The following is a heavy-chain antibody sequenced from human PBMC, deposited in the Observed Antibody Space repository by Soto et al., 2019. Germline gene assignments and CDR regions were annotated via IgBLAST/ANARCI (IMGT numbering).Heavy chain of an antibody. CDR3: ACEQQLATFQH. J-gene: IGHJ1*01. V-gene: IGHV1-3*01. CDR1: GYTFTNYA. D-gene: IGHD6-13*01. Sequence: QVQLVQSGAEVKKPGASVKVSCKASGYTFTNYAIHWVRQAPGQRLEWMGWINAGSGNTKYSQRFEGRVSITRDTYASTAYMEVSSLTSEDTAVYYCACEQQLATFQHWGKGTLVTVSS. CDR2: INAGSGNT.